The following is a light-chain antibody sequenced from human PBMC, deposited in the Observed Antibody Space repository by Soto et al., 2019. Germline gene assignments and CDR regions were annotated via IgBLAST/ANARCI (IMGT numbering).Light chain of an antibody. CDR1: QSIDKY. J-gene: IGKJ2*01. Sequence: DLQMTQSPASLSASVGDRVTITCRASQSIDKYLNWYQHKPGEAPKVLIYAASTLQSGVPSRFSGSGSGTDFTLTISSLQPEDFATYYCQHSHSIPRTFGQGTKLEIK. V-gene: IGKV1-39*01. CDR3: QHSHSIPRT. CDR2: AAS.